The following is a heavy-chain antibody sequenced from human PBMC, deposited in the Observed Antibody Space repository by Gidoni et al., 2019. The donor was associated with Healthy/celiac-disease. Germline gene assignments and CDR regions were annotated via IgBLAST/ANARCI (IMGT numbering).Heavy chain of an antibody. CDR2: ISGSGGST. V-gene: IGHV3-23*01. J-gene: IGHJ6*02. CDR1: GFPFSSHA. Sequence: EVQMLESGGGLEQPGGSLSLSCADSGFPFSSHAMNWVRQAPGKGLEWVSDISGSGGSTFYADSVKGRFTISRDNSKNTLYLQMNSLRVEDTAVYYCAKGIPILTGYYYYGMDVWGQGTTVTVSS. CDR3: AKGIPILTGYYYYGMDV. D-gene: IGHD3-9*01.